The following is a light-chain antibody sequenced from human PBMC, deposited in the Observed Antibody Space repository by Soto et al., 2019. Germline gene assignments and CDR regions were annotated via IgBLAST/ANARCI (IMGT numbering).Light chain of an antibody. CDR2: SNN. V-gene: IGLV1-44*01. J-gene: IGLJ1*01. CDR3: TAWDVILNGCYV. Sequence: QSVLTQPPSASGTPGQRVTISCSGSSSNIGSNTVNWYQQLPGTAPKLLIYSNNQRPSGVPDRFSGSKSGTSASLAISGLQSDDESDYHCTAWDVILNGCYVFAPGTKVTV. CDR1: SSNIGSNT.